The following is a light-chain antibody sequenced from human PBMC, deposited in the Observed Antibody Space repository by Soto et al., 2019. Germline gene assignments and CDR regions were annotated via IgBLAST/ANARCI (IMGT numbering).Light chain of an antibody. Sequence: EIVMTQSPATLSLSPGERATLSCRASQSVYSNLAWYQQKPGQAPRLLIYGASTRATGIPARFSSSGSGTDFTLTISSLQSEDFAVYNCQQYNKWPLTFGGGTKVEIK. V-gene: IGKV3-15*01. CDR3: QQYNKWPLT. CDR1: QSVYSN. CDR2: GAS. J-gene: IGKJ4*01.